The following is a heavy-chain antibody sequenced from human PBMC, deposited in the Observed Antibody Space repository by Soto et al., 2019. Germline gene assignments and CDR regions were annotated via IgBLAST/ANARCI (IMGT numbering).Heavy chain of an antibody. CDR1: GVTFSSYT. J-gene: IGHJ4*02. Sequence: QVQLVQSGAEVKKPGSSVKVSCKASGVTFSSYTFSWVRQAPGQGLEWMGRIIPMLGIANYAQKFQGRVTIPAEKSTSTAYMELSSLRSEDTAVYYCANRGYSYGFVIYWGQGTLVTVSS. CDR2: IIPMLGIA. V-gene: IGHV1-69*02. CDR3: ANRGYSYGFVIY. D-gene: IGHD5-18*01.